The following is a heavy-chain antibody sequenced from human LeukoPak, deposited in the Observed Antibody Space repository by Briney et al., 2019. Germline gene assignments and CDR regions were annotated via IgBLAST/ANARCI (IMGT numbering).Heavy chain of an antibody. CDR3: ARDTVEMATKDAFDI. V-gene: IGHV1-18*01. Sequence: ASVEASCKASGYTFTTYGISWVRQAPGQGLEWMGWISGYNGNTNYAQKLQGRVTMTTDTSTSTAYMELRSLRSDDTAVYYCARDTVEMATKDAFDIWGQGTMVTVSS. D-gene: IGHD5-24*01. J-gene: IGHJ3*02. CDR2: ISGYNGNT. CDR1: GYTFTTYG.